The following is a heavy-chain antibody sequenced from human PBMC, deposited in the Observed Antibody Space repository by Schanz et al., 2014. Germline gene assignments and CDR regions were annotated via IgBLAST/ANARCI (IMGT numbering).Heavy chain of an antibody. CDR2: ISHSGST. J-gene: IGHJ4*01. CDR3: ARGEWSTSQFDY. Sequence: QVQLQQWGAGLLKPSETLSLTCAVYGGSFSGYFWSWTRQSPEKGLEWIGEISHSGSTNYNPSLKSRVTISMDTSKTQFSLKLSSVTAADTAVYYCARGEWSTSQFDYWGHGTLVTVSS. CDR1: GGSFSGYF. V-gene: IGHV4-34*01. D-gene: IGHD2-2*01.